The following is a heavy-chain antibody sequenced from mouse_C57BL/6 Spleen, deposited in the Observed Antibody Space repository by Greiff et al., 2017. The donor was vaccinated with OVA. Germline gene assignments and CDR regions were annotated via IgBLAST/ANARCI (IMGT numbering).Heavy chain of an antibody. CDR1: GFTFSDYG. D-gene: IGHD2-4*01. CDR2: ISSGSSTI. CDR3: ARPDYDYDGGFAY. V-gene: IGHV5-17*01. Sequence: EVQRVESGGGLVKPGGSLKLSCAASGFTFSDYGMHWVRQAPEKGLEWVAYISSGSSTIYYADTVKGRFTISRDNAKNTLFLQMTSLRSEDTAMYYCARPDYDYDGGFAYWGQGTLVTVSA. J-gene: IGHJ3*01.